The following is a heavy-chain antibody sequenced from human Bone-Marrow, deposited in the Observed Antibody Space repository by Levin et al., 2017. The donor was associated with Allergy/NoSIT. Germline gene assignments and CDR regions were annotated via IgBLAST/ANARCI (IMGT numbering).Heavy chain of an antibody. D-gene: IGHD5-12*01. Sequence: PSETLSLTCSVSGGSISDIGSYWTWIRQHPGKGLEWMGFINYLGSTHYNASLESRITISVDMSKSQISLKLSSVTAADTAVYYCVRDRRWGRGYSGYDYEAFDIWGQGTMVIVSS. J-gene: IGHJ3*02. CDR3: VRDRRWGRGYSGYDYEAFDI. CDR1: GGSISDIGSY. V-gene: IGHV4-31*03. CDR2: INYLGST.